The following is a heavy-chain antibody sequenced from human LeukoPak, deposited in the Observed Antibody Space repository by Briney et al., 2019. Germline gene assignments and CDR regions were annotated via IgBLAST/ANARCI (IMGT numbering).Heavy chain of an antibody. J-gene: IGHJ4*02. CDR2: IYYSGST. CDR1: GGSISSGDYY. Sequence: SQTLSLTCTVSGGSISSGDYYWSWIRQPPGKGLEWNGYIYYSGSTYYNPSLKSRVTISVDTSKNQFSLKLSSVTAADTAVYYCARVPYYYDSSGYYSEPYYFDYWGQGTLVTVSS. CDR3: ARVPYYYDSSGYYSEPYYFDY. V-gene: IGHV4-30-4*01. D-gene: IGHD3-22*01.